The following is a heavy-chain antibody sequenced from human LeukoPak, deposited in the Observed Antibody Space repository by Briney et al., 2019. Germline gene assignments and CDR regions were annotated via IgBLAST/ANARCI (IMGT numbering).Heavy chain of an antibody. CDR2: IYPGDSDT. CDR3: ARRDYFGAGSSYFDY. J-gene: IGHJ4*02. D-gene: IGHD3-10*01. Sequence: GESLKISCKGSGYSFTSYWIGWVRQMPGKGLEWMGIIYPGDSDTRYSPSFQGQVTISADKSISTAYLQWSSLKASDTAIYYCARRDYFGAGSSYFDYWGQGTLVTVSS. V-gene: IGHV5-51*01. CDR1: GYSFTSYW.